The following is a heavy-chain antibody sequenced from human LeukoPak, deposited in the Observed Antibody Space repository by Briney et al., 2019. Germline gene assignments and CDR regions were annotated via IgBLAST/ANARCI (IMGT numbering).Heavy chain of an antibody. V-gene: IGHV3-30*18. CDR3: AKGRRWELPTEFDY. D-gene: IGHD1-26*01. J-gene: IGHJ4*02. CDR1: GFTFSSYG. Sequence: GRSLRLSCAASGFTFSSYGMHWVRQAPGKGLEWVAVISYDGSNKYYADYVKGRFTISRDNSKNTLYLQMNSLRAEDTAVYYCAKGRRWELPTEFDYWGQGTLVTVSS. CDR2: ISYDGSNK.